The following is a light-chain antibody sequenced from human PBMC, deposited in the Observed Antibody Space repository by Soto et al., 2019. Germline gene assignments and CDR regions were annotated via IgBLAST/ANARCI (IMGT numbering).Light chain of an antibody. J-gene: IGLJ1*01. CDR2: DVS. V-gene: IGLV2-14*03. CDR1: SSDIGGYNY. CDR3: SSYTRTSTLYV. Sequence: QSALTQPASVSGSPGQSITISCTGTSSDIGGYNYVSWYQQLPGKVPKLIIYDVSNRPSRVSDRFSGSKSGNAASLTISGLQAEDEADYYCSSYTRTSTLYVFGTGTKVTVL.